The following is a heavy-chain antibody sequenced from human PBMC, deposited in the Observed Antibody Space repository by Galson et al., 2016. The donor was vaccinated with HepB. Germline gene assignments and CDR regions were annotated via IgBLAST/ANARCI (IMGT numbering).Heavy chain of an antibody. CDR2: IWNDGTTK. V-gene: IGHV3-33*08. Sequence: SLRLSCAASGFSFSGYGIHWVRQAPGKGLEWVALIWNDGTTKDYPDSVKGRFTIFRDNSNNTVHLQMDSLRPDDTAIYYCAKSHMWGSFRQQHWSFDLWGRGTLVTVSS. J-gene: IGHJ2*01. CDR1: GFSFSGYG. D-gene: IGHD2-21*01. CDR3: AKSHMWGSFRQQHWSFDL.